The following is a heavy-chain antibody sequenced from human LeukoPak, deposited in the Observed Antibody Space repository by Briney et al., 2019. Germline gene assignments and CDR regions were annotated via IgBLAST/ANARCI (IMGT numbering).Heavy chain of an antibody. D-gene: IGHD6-19*01. CDR2: IYYSGST. Sequence: PSETLSLTCTVSGGSISSDYWSWIRQPPGKGLEWIGYIYYSGSTNYNPSLKSRVTISVDTSKNQFYLKLSSVTAADTAVYYCARGIAVSGTGVRFDPWGQGTLVTVSS. J-gene: IGHJ5*02. V-gene: IGHV4-59*08. CDR3: ARGIAVSGTGVRFDP. CDR1: GGSISSDY.